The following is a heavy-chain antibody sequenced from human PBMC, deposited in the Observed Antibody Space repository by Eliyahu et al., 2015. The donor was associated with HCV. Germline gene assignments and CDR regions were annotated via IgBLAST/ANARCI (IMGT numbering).Heavy chain of an antibody. D-gene: IGHD5-18*01. CDR1: GYSFTSYW. CDR2: IXPGDSDT. V-gene: IGHV5-51*01. J-gene: IGHJ4*02. CDR3: ARLSMVRARFALWLPDFCDY. Sequence: EVQLVQSGAEVKKPGESLKISCKGSGYSFTSYWIGWVRQMPGKGLEWXGIIXPGDSDTRYSPSXQGQVTISADKSISTAYLQWSSLKASDTAMYYCARLSMVRARFALWLPDFCDYWGQGTLVTVSS.